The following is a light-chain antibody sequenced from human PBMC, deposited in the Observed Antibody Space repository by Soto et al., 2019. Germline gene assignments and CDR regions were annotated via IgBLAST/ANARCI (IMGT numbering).Light chain of an antibody. CDR1: SSDVGGYNY. CDR3: CLYIGATTYV. Sequence: QSALAQPASVSGSPGQSITISCTGTSSDVGGYNYVSWYQQHPGKAPKLMIYEVSNRPSGVSNRFSGSKSGNTASLTISGLQAGDEADYYCCLYIGATTYVFGTGTKVTVL. J-gene: IGLJ1*01. V-gene: IGLV2-14*01. CDR2: EVS.